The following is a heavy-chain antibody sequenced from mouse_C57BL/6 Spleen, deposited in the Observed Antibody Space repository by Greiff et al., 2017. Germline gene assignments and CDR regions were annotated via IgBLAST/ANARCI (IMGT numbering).Heavy chain of an antibody. Sequence: VQLQQSGAELVMPGASVKLSCKASGYTFTSYWMHWVKQRPGQGLEWIGEIDPSDSYTNYNQKFKGKSTLTVDKSSSTAYMQLSSLTSEDSAVYYCAIRAYYDYAWLACWGQGTLVTVSA. CDR1: GYTFTSYW. CDR2: IDPSDSYT. V-gene: IGHV1-69*01. J-gene: IGHJ3*01. D-gene: IGHD2-4*01. CDR3: AIRAYYDYAWLAC.